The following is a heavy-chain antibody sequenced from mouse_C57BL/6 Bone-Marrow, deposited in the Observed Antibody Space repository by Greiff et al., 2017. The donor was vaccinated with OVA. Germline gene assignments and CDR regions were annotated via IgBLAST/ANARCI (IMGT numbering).Heavy chain of an antibody. V-gene: IGHV1-64*01. CDR3: ARYGDYDYDWHFDV. Sequence: VQLQQPGAELVKPGASVKLSCKASGYTFTSYWMHWVKQRPGQGLEWIGMIHPNSGSTNYNEKFKSKATLTVDKSSSTAYMQLSSLTSEDSAVYYCARYGDYDYDWHFDVWGTGTTVTVSS. CDR2: IHPNSGST. CDR1: GYTFTSYW. D-gene: IGHD2-4*01. J-gene: IGHJ1*03.